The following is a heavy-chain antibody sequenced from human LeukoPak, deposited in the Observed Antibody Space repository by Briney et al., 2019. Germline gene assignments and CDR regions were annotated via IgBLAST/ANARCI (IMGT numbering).Heavy chain of an antibody. CDR2: INPSGGST. CDR3: ARDGDYYDSSGYYSQAHYYYYYMDV. D-gene: IGHD3-22*01. Sequence: ASVKVSCKPSGYTFTSYYMHWVRQPPGQGLEWMEIINPSGGSTRYAQKFQGRVTMTRDTSTSTVYMEMSSMRSEDTAVYYCARDGDYYDSSGYYSQAHYYYYYMDVWGKGTTVTISS. V-gene: IGHV1-46*01. J-gene: IGHJ6*03. CDR1: GYTFTSYY.